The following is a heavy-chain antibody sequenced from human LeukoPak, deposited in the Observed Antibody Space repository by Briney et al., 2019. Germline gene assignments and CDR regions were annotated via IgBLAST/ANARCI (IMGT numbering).Heavy chain of an antibody. D-gene: IGHD1-26*01. V-gene: IGHV4-38-2*01. CDR2: VSRSGTT. CDR1: GYSFSNNYF. Sequence: PSETLSLTCVVSGYSFSNNYFWGWIRQSPGTGLEWIGTVSRSGTTYYNPSLKSRVIISIDTSKNQFSLKLISMTAADTAVYYCTRLVPAWEGGGSNYWGRGTLVTVSS. J-gene: IGHJ4*01. CDR3: TRLVPAWEGGGSNY.